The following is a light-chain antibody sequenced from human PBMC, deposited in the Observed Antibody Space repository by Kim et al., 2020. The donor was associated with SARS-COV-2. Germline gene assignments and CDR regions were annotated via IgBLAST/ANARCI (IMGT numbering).Light chain of an antibody. CDR3: SAWDSSPSAWV. Sequence: QAGLTQPPSVSKGLRQTATLTCTGNSNNVGYEGAAWLQQHQGHPPKLLSNRKNNRPSGISEIFSASRSGNTSSLTITGLQPEDEADYYCSAWDSSPSAWVFGGGTKLTVL. CDR2: RKN. V-gene: IGLV10-54*04. J-gene: IGLJ3*02. CDR1: SNNVGYEG.